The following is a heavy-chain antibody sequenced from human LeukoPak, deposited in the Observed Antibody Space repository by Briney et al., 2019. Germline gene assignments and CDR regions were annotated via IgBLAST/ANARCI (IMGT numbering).Heavy chain of an antibody. CDR2: ISSSSSYI. CDR1: GFTFSSYS. V-gene: IGHV3-21*01. Sequence: PGGSLRLSCAASGFTFSSYSMNWVRQAPGKGLEWVSSISSSSSYIYYADSVKGRFTISRDNAKNSLYLQMNSLRAEDTAVYYCARDQGGAAAPLGYYYGMDVWGQGTTVTVSS. CDR3: ARDQGGAAAPLGYYYGMDV. J-gene: IGHJ6*02. D-gene: IGHD6-13*01.